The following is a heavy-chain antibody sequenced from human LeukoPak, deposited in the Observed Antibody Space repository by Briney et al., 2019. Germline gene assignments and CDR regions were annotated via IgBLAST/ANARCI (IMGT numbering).Heavy chain of an antibody. J-gene: IGHJ4*02. D-gene: IGHD3-9*01. CDR1: GFTFSSYS. Sequence: GGSLRLSCAASGFTFSSYSMSWVRQAPGEGLEWVSSISSSSSDIYSADSGKGRYTLSTDNVQNSLYLQIKSLRAENTAVYYWARKLRYFDWLSDYRYYFDYWGQGTLVTVSS. CDR3: ARKLRYFDWLSDYRYYFDY. CDR2: ISSSSSDI. V-gene: IGHV3-21*01.